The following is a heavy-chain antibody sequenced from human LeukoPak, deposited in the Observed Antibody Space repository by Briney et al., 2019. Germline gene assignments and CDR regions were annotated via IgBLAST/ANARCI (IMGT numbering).Heavy chain of an antibody. CDR1: GASISSYY. Sequence: PSETLSLTCTVSGASISSYYWSWIRQPPGKGLEWIGHMHYSGDTYYNPSLKRRVTISQDTSKNQFSLKLNSVTAADTAVYYCARAGLLRRWFDPWGQGTLVTVSS. CDR2: MHYSGDT. J-gene: IGHJ5*02. CDR3: ARAGLLRRWFDP. D-gene: IGHD2-21*02. V-gene: IGHV4-59*01.